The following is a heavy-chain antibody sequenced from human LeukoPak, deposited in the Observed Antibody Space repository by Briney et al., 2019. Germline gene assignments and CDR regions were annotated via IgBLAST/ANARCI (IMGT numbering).Heavy chain of an antibody. CDR2: INHSGST. J-gene: IGHJ4*02. CDR1: GGSFSGYY. V-gene: IGHV4-34*01. Sequence: SETLSLTXAVYGGSFSGYYWSWIRQPPGKGLEWIGEINHSGSTNYNPSLKSRVTISVDTSKNQFSLKLSSVTAADTAVYYCASRGDCSSTSCHIPFFDYWGQGTLVTVSS. D-gene: IGHD2-2*01. CDR3: ASRGDCSSTSCHIPFFDY.